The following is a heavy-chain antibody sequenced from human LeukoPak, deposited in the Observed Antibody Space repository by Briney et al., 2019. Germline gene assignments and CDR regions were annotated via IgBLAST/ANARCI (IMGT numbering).Heavy chain of an antibody. V-gene: IGHV4-4*07. CDR1: GGSISSYY. D-gene: IGHD3-22*01. CDR2: IYTSGST. J-gene: IGHJ5*01. CDR3: ARDSYYYDSSGYSSITPDS. Sequence: SETLSLTCTVSGGSISSYYWSWIRQPAGKGLERIGRIYTSGSTNYNPSLKSRVTMSVDTSKNQFSLKLNSVTAADTAVYYRARDSYYYDSSGYSSITPDSWGQGTLVTVSS.